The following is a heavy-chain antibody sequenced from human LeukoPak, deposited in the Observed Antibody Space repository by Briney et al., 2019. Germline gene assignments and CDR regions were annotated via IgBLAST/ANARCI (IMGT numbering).Heavy chain of an antibody. Sequence: SVKVSCMASVGTFSSYAISWVRQAPGQGLEWMGRIIPIFGTANYAQKFQGRVTITTDESTSTAYMELSSLRSEDTAVYYCARLIYDSSGYYFDYWGQGTLVTVS. V-gene: IGHV1-69*05. J-gene: IGHJ4*02. CDR1: VGTFSSYA. CDR2: IIPIFGTA. D-gene: IGHD3-22*01. CDR3: ARLIYDSSGYYFDY.